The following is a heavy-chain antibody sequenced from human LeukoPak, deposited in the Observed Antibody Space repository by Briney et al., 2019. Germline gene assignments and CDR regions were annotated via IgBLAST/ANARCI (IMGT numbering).Heavy chain of an antibody. V-gene: IGHV3-21*01. D-gene: IGHD6-19*01. CDR2: ISSSSSYI. J-gene: IGHJ5*02. CDR1: GFTFSSYG. CDR3: ARDGSTSGWFNWFDP. Sequence: GGTLRLSCAASGFTFSSYGMSWVRQAPGKGLEWVSSISSSSSYIYYADSVKGRFTISRDNAKNSLYLQMNSLRAEDTAVYYCARDGSTSGWFNWFDPWGQGTLVTVSS.